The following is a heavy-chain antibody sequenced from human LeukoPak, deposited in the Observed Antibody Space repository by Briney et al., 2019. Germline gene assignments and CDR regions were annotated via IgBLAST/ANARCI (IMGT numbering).Heavy chain of an antibody. CDR3: ARDGPWIQLLSPRAFDI. Sequence: PGGSLRLSCAASGFTFDDYAMHWVRHAPGKGLEWVSGISWNSGSIGYADSVKGRFTISRDNAKNSLYLQMNSLRAEDTAVYYCARDGPWIQLLSPRAFDIWGQGTMVTVSS. V-gene: IGHV3-9*01. CDR2: ISWNSGSI. D-gene: IGHD5-18*01. CDR1: GFTFDDYA. J-gene: IGHJ3*02.